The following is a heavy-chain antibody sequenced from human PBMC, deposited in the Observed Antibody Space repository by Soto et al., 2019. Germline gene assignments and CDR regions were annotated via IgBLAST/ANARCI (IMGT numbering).Heavy chain of an antibody. J-gene: IGHJ6*02. CDR3: ARGGDWNDDYYYYYGMDV. CDR1: GYTFTGYY. Sequence: QVQLVQSGAEVKKPGASVKVSCKASGYTFTGYYMHWVRQAPGQGLEWMGWINPNSGGTNYAQKFQGWVTMTRDTSISTSYMELSRLRSDDTAVYYCARGGDWNDDYYYYYGMDVWGQGTTVTVSS. D-gene: IGHD1-1*01. V-gene: IGHV1-2*04. CDR2: INPNSGGT.